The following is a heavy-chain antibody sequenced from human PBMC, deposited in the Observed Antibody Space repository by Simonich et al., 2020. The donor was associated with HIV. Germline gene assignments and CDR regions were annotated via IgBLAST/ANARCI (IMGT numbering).Heavy chain of an antibody. V-gene: IGHV3-30*07. J-gene: IGHJ2*01. Sequence: QVQLVESGGGVVQPGRSLRLSCAAAGFTFSSYAMHWVRQAPGMGLGRLDVISMYGSKNSFADSGEGRFTFSRANSKNTLYLQMNSLRAEDTAVYYCAREITSIAARHWYFDLWGRGTLVTVSS. CDR3: AREITSIAARHWYFDL. CDR2: ISMYGSKN. D-gene: IGHD6-6*01. CDR1: GFTFSSYA.